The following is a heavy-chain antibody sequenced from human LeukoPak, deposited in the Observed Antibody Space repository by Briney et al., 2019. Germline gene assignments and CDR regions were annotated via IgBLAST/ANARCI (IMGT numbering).Heavy chain of an antibody. V-gene: IGHV3-53*01. CDR1: GLTVSSNN. CDR3: ASPAAGTNSDY. CDR2: IYRGGST. Sequence: GGSLRLSCAASGLTVSSNNMIWVRQAPGKGLEWVSVIYRGGSTYYADSVKGRFTISRDSSKNTLDLLVNSLRAEDTAVYYCASPAAGTNSDYWGQGTLVTVSS. J-gene: IGHJ4*02. D-gene: IGHD6-13*01.